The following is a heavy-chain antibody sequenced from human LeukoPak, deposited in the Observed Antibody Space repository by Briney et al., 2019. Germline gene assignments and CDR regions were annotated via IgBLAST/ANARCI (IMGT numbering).Heavy chain of an antibody. CDR1: GYTLTGYY. V-gene: IGHV1-2*02. Sequence: ASVKLSCKASGYTLTGYYMHWVRQAPGQGLEWMGWINPNSSGTNYAQKFQGSGTMTRDTSISTAYLELSRLRSDDTAVLYCARAPRAMVRGAKNWFDYWGQGTLVTVSS. J-gene: IGHJ5*01. CDR3: ARAPRAMVRGAKNWFDY. D-gene: IGHD3-10*01. CDR2: INPNSSGT.